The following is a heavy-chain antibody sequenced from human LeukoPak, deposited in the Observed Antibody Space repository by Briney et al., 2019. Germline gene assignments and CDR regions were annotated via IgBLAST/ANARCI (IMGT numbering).Heavy chain of an antibody. J-gene: IGHJ4*02. CDR2: IYYSGST. V-gene: IGHV4-30-4*01. CDR3: ARVLAGYSSSPVDY. CDR1: GRSISSGDYY. Sequence: SEPLSLTCTVSGRSISSGDYYWSWIRQPPGKPLEWIGYIYYSGSTYYNPSLKSRVTISVDTSKNQFSLKLSSVTAADTAVYYCARVLAGYSSSPVDYWGQGTLVTVSS. D-gene: IGHD6-13*01.